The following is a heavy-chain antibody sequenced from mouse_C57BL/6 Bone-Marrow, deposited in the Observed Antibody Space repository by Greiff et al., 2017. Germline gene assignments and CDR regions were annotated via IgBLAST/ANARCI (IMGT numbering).Heavy chain of an antibody. V-gene: IGHV1-50*01. CDR2: IDPSDSYT. J-gene: IGHJ2*01. D-gene: IGHD2-10*02. CDR1: GYTFTSYW. Sequence: VQLQQPGAELVKPGASVKMSCKASGYTFTSYWMQWVKQRPGQGLEWIGEIDPSDSYTNYKQKFKGKATLTVDTSSITAYMQLSSLASEDSAVYYCARGGYGPFDYWGQGTTLTVSS. CDR3: ARGGYGPFDY.